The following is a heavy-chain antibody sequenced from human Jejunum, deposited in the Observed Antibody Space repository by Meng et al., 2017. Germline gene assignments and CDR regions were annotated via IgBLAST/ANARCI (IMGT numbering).Heavy chain of an antibody. Sequence: GESLKISCVASGFSFSSYWMSWVRQSPGKGLELVANINQDESEKSYVDSVKGRFTISRDNAKNSFYLQTNTLRAEDTALYYCARDPGYGSFDIWGQGTMVTVSS. CDR1: GFSFSSYW. CDR2: INQDESEK. J-gene: IGHJ3*02. V-gene: IGHV3-7*01. D-gene: IGHD2-15*01. CDR3: ARDPGYGSFDI.